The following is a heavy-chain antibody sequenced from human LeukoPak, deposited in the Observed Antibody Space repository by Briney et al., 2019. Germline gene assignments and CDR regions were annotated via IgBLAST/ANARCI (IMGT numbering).Heavy chain of an antibody. D-gene: IGHD2-15*01. CDR3: AKRGGRYCSGGRCYSGYYMDV. V-gene: IGHV3-23*01. J-gene: IGHJ6*03. CDR2: FSSSGAGT. CDR1: GFTFTNYG. Sequence: GGCLRLSCAASGFTFTNYGMGWVRQAPGKGLEWVSSFSSSGAGTYYADSVKGRFTISRDISKNMFYMQMNSLRAEDTAVYYCAKRGGRYCSGGRCYSGYYMDVWGKGTTVTISS.